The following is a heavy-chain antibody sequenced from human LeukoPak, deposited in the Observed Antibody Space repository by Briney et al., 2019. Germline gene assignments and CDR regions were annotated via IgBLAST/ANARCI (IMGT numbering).Heavy chain of an antibody. J-gene: IGHJ6*03. CDR2: INHSGST. Sequence: SETLSLTCAVYGGSFSGYYWSWIRQPPGKGLEWIGEINHSGSTNYNPSLKSRVTISVDTSKNQFSLKLNSVTAADTAIYYCARGNMWDYRRYYYYMDVWGKGTTVTISS. CDR1: GGSFSGYY. CDR3: ARGNMWDYRRYYYYMDV. D-gene: IGHD4-11*01. V-gene: IGHV4-34*01.